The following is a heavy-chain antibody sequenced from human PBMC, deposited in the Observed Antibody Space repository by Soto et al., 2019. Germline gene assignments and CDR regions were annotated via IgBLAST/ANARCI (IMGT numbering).Heavy chain of an antibody. CDR2: IIPMFGSP. CDR1: GGTLTTNA. CDR3: ARGGFVAGLYNAMDA. V-gene: IGHV1-69*06. Sequence: QLQLVQSGAEVKKAGSSVRVSCKASGGTLTTNAISWVRQAPGQGLECMGAIIPMFGSPKYAQKFLGRVTITADNPTSTIYMEMISLTSADTAVYYCARGGFVAGLYNAMDAWGQGTTVAVSS. J-gene: IGHJ6*02. D-gene: IGHD6-19*01.